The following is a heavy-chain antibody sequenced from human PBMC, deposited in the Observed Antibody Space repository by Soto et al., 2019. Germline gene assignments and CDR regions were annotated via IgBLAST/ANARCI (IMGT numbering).Heavy chain of an antibody. CDR1: GFTFSSYS. D-gene: IGHD2-15*01. J-gene: IGHJ4*02. CDR3: ARDHFEGWWSDVFDY. V-gene: IGHV3-48*02. Sequence: GGSLRLSCAASGFTFSSYSMNWVRQAPGKGLEWVSYISSSSSTIYYADSVKGRFTISRDNAKNSLYLQMNSLRDEDTAVYYCARDHFEGWWSDVFDYWGQGTLVTVSS. CDR2: ISSSSSTI.